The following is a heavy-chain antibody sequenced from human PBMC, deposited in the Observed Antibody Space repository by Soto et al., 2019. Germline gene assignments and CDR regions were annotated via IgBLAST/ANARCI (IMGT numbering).Heavy chain of an antibody. V-gene: IGHV1-58*01. CDR2: IVVGSGNT. D-gene: IGHD3-22*01. CDR1: GFTFTSSA. J-gene: IGHJ3*02. Sequence: SVKVSCKASGFTFTSSAVQWVRQARGQRLEWIGWIVVGSGNTNYAQKFQERVTITRDMSTSTAYMELSSLRSEDTAVYYCAADLYYDSSGYYSNAFDIWGQGTMVTVS. CDR3: AADLYYDSSGYYSNAFDI.